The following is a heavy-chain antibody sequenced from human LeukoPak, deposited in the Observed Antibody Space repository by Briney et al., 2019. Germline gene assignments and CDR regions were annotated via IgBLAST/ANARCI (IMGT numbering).Heavy chain of an antibody. D-gene: IGHD2-15*01. CDR1: GYTFTSYY. J-gene: IGHJ4*02. V-gene: IGHV1-46*01. Sequence: ASVKVYCKASGYTFTSYYMHWVRQAPGQGLEWMGIINPSGGSTSYAQKFQGRVTMTRDTSTSTVYMELSSLRSEDTAVYYCARGACSGGSCYSSRGPFDYWGQGTLVTVSS. CDR2: INPSGGST. CDR3: ARGACSGGSCYSSRGPFDY.